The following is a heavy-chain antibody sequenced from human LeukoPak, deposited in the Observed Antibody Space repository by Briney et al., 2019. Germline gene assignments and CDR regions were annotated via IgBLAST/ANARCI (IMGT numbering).Heavy chain of an antibody. CDR3: ARDKQVGATYFDY. V-gene: IGHV3-7*01. CDR2: IKQDGSEK. D-gene: IGHD1-26*01. CDR1: GFTFSSYW. Sequence: GGSLRLSCAASGFTFSSYWMSWVRQAPGKGLEWVANIKQDGSEKYYVDSVKGRFTISRDNAKNSLYLQMNSLRAEDTAVYYCARDKQVGATYFDYWGQGTLVTVSS. J-gene: IGHJ4*02.